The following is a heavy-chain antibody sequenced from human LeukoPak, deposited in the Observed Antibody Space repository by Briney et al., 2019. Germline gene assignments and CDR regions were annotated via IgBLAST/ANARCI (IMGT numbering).Heavy chain of an antibody. CDR1: GFTFSNYG. CDR2: ISSSGSTI. J-gene: IGHJ6*03. Sequence: PGGSLRLSCAASGFTFSNYGMNWVRQAPGRGLEWVSYISSSGSTIYYVDSVKGRFTISRDNAKNSLYLQMNSPRAEDTAVYYCARGPEVYYYYYMDVWGKGTTVTVSS. V-gene: IGHV3-48*01. CDR3: ARGPEVYYYYYMDV.